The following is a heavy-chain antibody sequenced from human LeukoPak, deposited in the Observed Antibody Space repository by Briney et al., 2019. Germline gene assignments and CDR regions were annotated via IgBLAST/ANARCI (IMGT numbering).Heavy chain of an antibody. Sequence: PSGTLSLTCAVSGGSISSSNWWSWVRQPPGKGLEWIGEINHSGSTNYNPSLKSRVTMSVDTSKNQFSLKLSSVTAADTAVYYCARPGWLEDAFDIWGQGTMVTVSS. J-gene: IGHJ3*02. D-gene: IGHD6-19*01. V-gene: IGHV4-4*02. CDR1: GGSISSSNW. CDR2: INHSGST. CDR3: ARPGWLEDAFDI.